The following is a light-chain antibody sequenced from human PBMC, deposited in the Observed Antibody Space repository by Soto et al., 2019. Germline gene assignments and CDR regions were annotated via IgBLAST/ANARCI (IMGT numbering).Light chain of an antibody. CDR3: QQRNNWPPAT. J-gene: IGKJ4*01. CDR2: DAS. CDR1: QSVGRH. V-gene: IGKV3-11*01. Sequence: EIVLTQSPATLSLSPGERATLSCRASQSVGRHLAWYQQKPGQAPRLLIYDASNRATGVPARFSGSGSGTDFTHSISSLEPADFAVYYYQQRNNWPPATFGGGTKVEIK.